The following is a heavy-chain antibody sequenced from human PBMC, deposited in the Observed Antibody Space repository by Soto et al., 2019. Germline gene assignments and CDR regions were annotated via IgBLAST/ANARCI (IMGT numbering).Heavy chain of an antibody. CDR3: ARDQDYGDYGYYFDY. CDR2: IYTSGST. V-gene: IGHV4-4*07. CDR1: GGSISSYY. J-gene: IGHJ4*02. D-gene: IGHD4-17*01. Sequence: SETLSLTCTVSGGSISSYYWSWIRQPAGKGLEWIGRIYTSGSTNYNPSLKSRVTMSVDTSKNQFSLKLSSVTAADTAVYYCARDQDYGDYGYYFDYWGQGTLVTVSA.